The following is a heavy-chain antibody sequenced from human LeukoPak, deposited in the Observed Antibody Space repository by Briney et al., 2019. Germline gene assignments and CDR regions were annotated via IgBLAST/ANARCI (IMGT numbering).Heavy chain of an antibody. CDR1: GYTFTSYD. Sequence: ASVKVSCKASGYTFTSYDINWVRQATGQRLEWMGWINAGNGNTKYSQKFQGRVTITRDTSASTAYMELSSLRSEDTAVYYCARGDSGWYVYWGQGTLVTVSS. J-gene: IGHJ4*02. V-gene: IGHV1-3*01. CDR3: ARGDSGWYVY. CDR2: INAGNGNT. D-gene: IGHD6-19*01.